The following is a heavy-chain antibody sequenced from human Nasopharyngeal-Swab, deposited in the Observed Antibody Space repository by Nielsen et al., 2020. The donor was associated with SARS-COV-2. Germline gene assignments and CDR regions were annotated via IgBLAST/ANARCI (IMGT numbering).Heavy chain of an antibody. CDR3: AREQRITMIVVVIMKAFDI. D-gene: IGHD3-22*01. J-gene: IGHJ3*02. V-gene: IGHV3-48*03. CDR1: GFTFSRYE. Sequence: GESLKISCAASGFTFSRYEMNWVRQAPGKGLEWVSYISSSGSTIYYADSVKGRFTISRDNAKNSLYLQMNSLRDEDTAVYYCAREQRITMIVVVIMKAFDIWGQGTMVTVSS. CDR2: ISSSGSTI.